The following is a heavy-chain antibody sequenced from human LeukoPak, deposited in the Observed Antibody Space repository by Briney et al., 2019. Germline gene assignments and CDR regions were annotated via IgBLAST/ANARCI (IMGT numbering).Heavy chain of an antibody. V-gene: IGHV3-7*01. CDR2: MKQDGSEK. J-gene: IGHJ4*02. Sequence: PGGSLRLSCAASGFNFGSYWMSWVRQAPGKGLEWVANMKQDGSEKYYVDSVKGRFTISRDNARNSVYLQMNSLRAEDTAVYYCARDNNGPDCWGKGTLVTVSS. D-gene: IGHD2-8*01. CDR1: GFNFGSYW. CDR3: ARDNNGPDC.